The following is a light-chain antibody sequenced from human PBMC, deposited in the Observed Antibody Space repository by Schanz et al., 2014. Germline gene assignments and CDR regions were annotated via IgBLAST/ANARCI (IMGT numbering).Light chain of an antibody. CDR2: EGS. J-gene: IGLJ1*01. CDR1: SSDVGSYNL. CDR3: GSYTTSINYV. V-gene: IGLV2-14*02. Sequence: SVLTQPASVSGSPGQSITISCTGTSSDVGSYNLVSWYQQHPGKAPKLMIYEGSKRPSGVSNRFSGSKSGNTASLTISGLRAEDEADYYCGSYTTSINYVFGTGTKLTVL.